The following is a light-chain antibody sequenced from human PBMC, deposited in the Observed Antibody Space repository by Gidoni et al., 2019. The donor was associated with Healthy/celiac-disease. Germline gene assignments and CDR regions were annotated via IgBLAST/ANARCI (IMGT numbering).Light chain of an antibody. CDR2: DAS. Sequence: DIVLTQSPATLSLSPGERATLSCRASQSVSSYLAWYQQKPGQAPRLLIYDASNRATGIPARFSGSGSGTAFSLTISSREPADFSVYYCQQRSNWPPKTFGGGTKVEIK. CDR3: QQRSNWPPKT. J-gene: IGKJ4*01. CDR1: QSVSSY. V-gene: IGKV3-11*01.